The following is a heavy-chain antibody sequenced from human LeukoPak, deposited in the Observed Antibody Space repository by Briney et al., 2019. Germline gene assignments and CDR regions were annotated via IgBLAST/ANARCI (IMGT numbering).Heavy chain of an antibody. CDR1: GGSISSGGYY. D-gene: IGHD3-10*01. Sequence: PSETLSLTCTVSGGSISSGGYYWSWVRQPPGKGLEWIGEIYHSGSTNYNLSLKSRVTISVDKSKNQFSLKLSSVTAADTAVYYCARVGGFGELYFGAFDIWGQGTMVTVSS. CDR3: ARVGGFGELYFGAFDI. CDR2: IYHSGST. J-gene: IGHJ3*02. V-gene: IGHV4-39*07.